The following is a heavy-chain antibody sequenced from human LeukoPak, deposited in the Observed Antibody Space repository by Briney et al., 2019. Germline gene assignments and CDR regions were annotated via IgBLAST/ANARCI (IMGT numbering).Heavy chain of an antibody. CDR1: GGTFSSYA. Sequence: GASVKVSCKASGGTFSSYAISWVRQAPGQGLEWMGGIIPIFGTANYAQKFQGRVTITADESTSTAYMELSSLRSEDTAVYYCARESPGILNFGYWGQGTLVTVSS. CDR3: ARESPGILNFGY. V-gene: IGHV1-69*13. CDR2: IIPIFGTA. J-gene: IGHJ4*02.